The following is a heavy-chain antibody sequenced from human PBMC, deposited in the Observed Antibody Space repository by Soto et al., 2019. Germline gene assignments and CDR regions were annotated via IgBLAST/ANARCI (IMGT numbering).Heavy chain of an antibody. V-gene: IGHV4-39*01. J-gene: IGHJ6*02. D-gene: IGHD4-17*01. CDR2: IYRSGST. CDR3: ARAAYDYGDYGQYYYYYSMDV. CDR1: GGSISSSSYY. Sequence: SETLSLTCTVSGGSISSSSYYWGWIRQPPGKGLELIGNIYRSGSTNYNPSLKSRVTISIDTSKNQFSLKLSSVTAADTAVYYCARAAYDYGDYGQYYYYYSMDVWGQGTTVTVSS.